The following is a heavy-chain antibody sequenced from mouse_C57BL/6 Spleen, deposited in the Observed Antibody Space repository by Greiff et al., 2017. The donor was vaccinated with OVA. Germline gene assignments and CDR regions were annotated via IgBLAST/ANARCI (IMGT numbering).Heavy chain of an antibody. CDR2: ISSGSSTI. D-gene: IGHD4-1*01. J-gene: IGHJ1*03. CDR1: GFTFSDYG. Sequence: EVKLVESGGGLVKPGGSLKLSCAASGFTFSDYGMHWVRQAPEKGLEWVAYISSGSSTIYYADTVKGRFTISRDNAKNTLFLQMTSLRSEDTAMYYCARPPLGRRYFDVWGTGTTVTVSS. V-gene: IGHV5-17*01. CDR3: ARPPLGRRYFDV.